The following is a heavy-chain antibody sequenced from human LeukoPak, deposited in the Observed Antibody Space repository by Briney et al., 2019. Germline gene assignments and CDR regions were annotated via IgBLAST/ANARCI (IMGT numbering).Heavy chain of an antibody. J-gene: IGHJ3*02. Sequence: SETLSLTCTVFGGSISSSDYYWGWVRQPPGQGLEWIANIYYSGSTYYNPSLKSRITISVDTSKNQFSLKLNSVTAADTAVYYCVTLGGISGSRAFDIWGQGTMVTVSS. V-gene: IGHV4-39*01. D-gene: IGHD3-22*01. CDR2: IYYSGST. CDR1: GGSISSSDYY. CDR3: VTLGGISGSRAFDI.